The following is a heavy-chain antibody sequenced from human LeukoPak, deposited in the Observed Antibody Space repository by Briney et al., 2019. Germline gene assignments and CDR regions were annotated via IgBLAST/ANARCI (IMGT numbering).Heavy chain of an antibody. CDR2: ISGSGGST. J-gene: IGHJ6*02. CDR3: AKDLVHGTTVTYYYYYGMDV. Sequence: GGSLRLSCAASGFTFSSYAMSWVRQAPGKGLEWVSAISGSGGSTYYADSVKGRFTISRDNSKNTLYLQMNSLRAEDTAVYYCAKDLVHGTTVTYYYYYGMDVWGQGTTVTVSS. CDR1: GFTFSSYA. V-gene: IGHV3-23*01. D-gene: IGHD4-17*01.